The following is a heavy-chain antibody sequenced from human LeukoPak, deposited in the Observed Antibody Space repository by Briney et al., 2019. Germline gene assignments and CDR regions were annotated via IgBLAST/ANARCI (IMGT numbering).Heavy chain of an antibody. CDR3: ASRSSGTGRAFDI. V-gene: IGHV4-4*07. D-gene: IGHD3-10*01. CDR1: GGSISSYY. Sequence: SETLSLTCTVSGGSISSYYWSWIRQPAGKGLEWIGRIYTSGSTSYNPPLKSRVTISVDKSENQFSLQLTSVTAADTAVYYCASRSSGTGRAFDIWGQGTMVTVSS. CDR2: IYTSGST. J-gene: IGHJ3*02.